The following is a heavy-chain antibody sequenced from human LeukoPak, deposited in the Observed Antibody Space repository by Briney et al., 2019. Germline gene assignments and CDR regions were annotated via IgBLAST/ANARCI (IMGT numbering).Heavy chain of an antibody. D-gene: IGHD6-13*01. V-gene: IGHV3-23*01. CDR3: AKGGSSWYPHAFDI. CDR2: ISGSGGST. J-gene: IGHJ3*02. Sequence: GGSLRLSCAASGFTFSINAMSWVRQAPGKXXXXXXAISGSGGSTYYADSVKGRFTISRDNSKNTVYLQMNSLRGEDTAIYYCAKGGSSWYPHAFDIWGQGTMVTVSS. CDR1: GFTFSINA.